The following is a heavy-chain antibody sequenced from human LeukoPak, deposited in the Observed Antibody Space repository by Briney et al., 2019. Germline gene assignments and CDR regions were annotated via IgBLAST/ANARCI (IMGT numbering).Heavy chain of an antibody. CDR3: TKHITTDATTPFYYGMDV. Sequence: PGGSLRLSCAASGFTLNGYWMHWVRQAPGRGLKWVASISLNSAAIYYADSVRGRFTISRDNAKNSLHLQMDSLRAEDTAIYYCTKHITTDATTPFYYGMDVWGQGTTVTVSS. CDR1: GFTLNGYW. J-gene: IGHJ6*02. CDR2: ISLNSAAI. D-gene: IGHD3-22*01. V-gene: IGHV3-21*01.